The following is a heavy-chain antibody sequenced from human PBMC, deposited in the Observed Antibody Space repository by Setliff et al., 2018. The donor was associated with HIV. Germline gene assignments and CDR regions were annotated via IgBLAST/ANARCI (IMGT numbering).Heavy chain of an antibody. CDR1: GGTFGIYG. D-gene: IGHD2-2*01. V-gene: IGHV1-69*13. CDR2: TIPMFGTA. J-gene: IGHJ4*02. CDR3: ARESACSSTSCPKVLDY. Sequence: SVKVSCKASGGTFGIYGISWVRQAPGRGLEWMGGTIPMFGTANYAQKFQGRVTITADESTNTGYMELSGLRFEDTAVYYCARESACSSTSCPKVLDYWGQGTLVTVSS.